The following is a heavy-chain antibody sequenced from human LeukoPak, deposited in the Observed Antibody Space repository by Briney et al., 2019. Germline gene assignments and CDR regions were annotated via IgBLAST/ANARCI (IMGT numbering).Heavy chain of an antibody. CDR1: GFTFNNYA. D-gene: IGHD3-10*01. V-gene: IGHV3-23*01. Sequence: GGSLRLSCAASGFTFNNYAMNWVRQAPGKGLEWVSGISGRGGNTFYADSVKGRFTISRDNSKNTLILQMNSLRAEDTAVYYCAKDTMVRGVIPTVMDVWGKGTTVTVSS. CDR2: ISGRGGNT. CDR3: AKDTMVRGVIPTVMDV. J-gene: IGHJ6*03.